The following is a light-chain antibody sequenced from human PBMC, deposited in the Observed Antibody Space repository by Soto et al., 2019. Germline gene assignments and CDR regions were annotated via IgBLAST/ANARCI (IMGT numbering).Light chain of an antibody. CDR3: QQSYSAPRT. J-gene: IGKJ2*01. CDR2: GAS. Sequence: IQLTQSPSSLSASVGDSVTITCRASQSIGTYLSWYQQKPGKAPKLLIYGASNLQSGVPSRFSGSGSETGFTLTISSLQPEDFATYYCQQSYSAPRTFGQGTKVDIK. CDR1: QSIGTY. V-gene: IGKV1-39*01.